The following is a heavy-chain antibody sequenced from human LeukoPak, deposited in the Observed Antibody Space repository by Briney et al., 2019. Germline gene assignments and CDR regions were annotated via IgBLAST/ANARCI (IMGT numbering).Heavy chain of an antibody. CDR3: GVVAATRNYYGMDL. V-gene: IGHV4-59*08. CDR1: GASISDYY. J-gene: IGHJ6*02. Sequence: PSETLSLTCTVSGASISDYYWSWIRQPPGKGLEYIGYIFKSGSTNYNPSLKSQVTISVDTSKNQFSLKLTSVTAADTAVYYCGVVAATRNYYGMDLWGQGTTVTVSS. CDR2: IFKSGST. D-gene: IGHD2-15*01.